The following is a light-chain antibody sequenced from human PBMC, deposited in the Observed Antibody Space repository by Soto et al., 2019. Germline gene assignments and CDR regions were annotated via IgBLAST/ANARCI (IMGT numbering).Light chain of an antibody. Sequence: EIVLTQSPATLSLSPGERATLSCRASQSVSNHLGGYQQKPGQAPRLLIYDASNRATAIPARFSGSGSGTDFTLTISSLEPEDFAVYYCQKSGTFGQGKRLEIK. CDR1: QSVSNH. CDR2: DAS. V-gene: IGKV3-11*01. CDR3: QKSGT. J-gene: IGKJ5*01.